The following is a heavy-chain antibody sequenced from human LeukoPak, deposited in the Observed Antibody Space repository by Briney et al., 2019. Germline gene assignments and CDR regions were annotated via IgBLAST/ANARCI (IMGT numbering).Heavy chain of an antibody. CDR2: IFYSGST. CDR1: SGSISTSNYY. Sequence: PSETLSLTCTVSSGSISTSNYYWGWVRQPPGKALEWIGNIFYSGSTYYSPSLKSRVTISLDTSKNQFSLKLSSVTAADTAVYYCARPHYGIWGQGTLVTVSS. J-gene: IGHJ4*02. D-gene: IGHD3-10*01. V-gene: IGHV4-39*07. CDR3: ARPHYGI.